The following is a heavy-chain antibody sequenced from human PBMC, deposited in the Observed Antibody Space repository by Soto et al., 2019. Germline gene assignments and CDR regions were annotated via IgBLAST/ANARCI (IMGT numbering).Heavy chain of an antibody. J-gene: IGHJ5*02. Sequence: QVQLVQSGAEVKKPGSSVKVSCKASGGTFSSYAISWVRQAPGQGLEWMGGIIPIFGTANYAQKFQGRVTITADESTSTAYMELSSLRSEDTAVYYCASRIYDFWSGYQEYNWFDTWGQGTLVTVSS. CDR3: ASRIYDFWSGYQEYNWFDT. CDR1: GGTFSSYA. CDR2: IIPIFGTA. V-gene: IGHV1-69*01. D-gene: IGHD3-3*01.